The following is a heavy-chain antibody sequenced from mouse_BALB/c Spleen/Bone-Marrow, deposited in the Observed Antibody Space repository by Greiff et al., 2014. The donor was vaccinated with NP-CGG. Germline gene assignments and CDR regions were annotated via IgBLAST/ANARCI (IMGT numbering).Heavy chain of an antibody. Sequence: VKLMESGPEVVRPGVSVKISCKGSGYTFTDYAMHWVKQSHAKSLEWIGVISTYNGNTNYNQKFKGKATMTVDKSSSTAYMELARLTSEDSAIYYCAREVRAPWYAMDYWGQGTSVTGSS. CDR1: GYTFTDYA. CDR3: AREVRAPWYAMDY. D-gene: IGHD2-14*01. V-gene: IGHV1-67*01. CDR2: ISTYNGNT. J-gene: IGHJ4*01.